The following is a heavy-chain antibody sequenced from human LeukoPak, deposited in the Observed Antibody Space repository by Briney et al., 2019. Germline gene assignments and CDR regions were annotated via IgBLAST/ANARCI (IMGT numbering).Heavy chain of an antibody. J-gene: IGHJ6*02. CDR2: IIPILGIA. V-gene: IGHV1-69*04. CDR3: ASSPQYYYGMDV. Sequence: SVKVSCKASGGTFSSYAISWVRQAPGQGLEWMGRIIPILGIANYAQKFQGRVTITADTSTSTVYMELSSLRSEDTAVYYCASSPQYYYGMDVWGQGTTVTVSS. CDR1: GGTFSSYA.